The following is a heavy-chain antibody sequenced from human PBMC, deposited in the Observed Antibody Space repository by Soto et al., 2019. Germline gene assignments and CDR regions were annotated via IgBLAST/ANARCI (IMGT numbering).Heavy chain of an antibody. CDR3: ARASPNLYYYYGMDV. CDR1: GYSFTSYW. J-gene: IGHJ6*02. V-gene: IGHV5-51*01. CDR2: IYPGDSDT. Sequence: GESLKISCKGSGYSFTSYWIGWVRQMPGKGLEWMGIIYPGDSDTRYSPSFQGQVTISADKSISTAYLQWSSLKASDTAMYYCARASPNLYYYYGMDVWGHGTTVTVSS.